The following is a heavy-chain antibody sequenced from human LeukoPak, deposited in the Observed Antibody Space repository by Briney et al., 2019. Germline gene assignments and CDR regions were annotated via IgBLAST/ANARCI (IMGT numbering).Heavy chain of an antibody. CDR3: AREIFGSGSNPDF. J-gene: IGHJ4*02. CDR2: IWHDGSHK. CDR1: GFAFNTYA. Sequence: GGSLRLSCAASGFAFNTYAMHWVRQAPGQGLEWVALIWHDGSHKFYSNSVRGQFTISRDNSKNTVSLQMNNLRPEDTAVYYCAREIFGSGSNPDFWGQGTLVTVSS. D-gene: IGHD3-10*01. V-gene: IGHV3-33*01.